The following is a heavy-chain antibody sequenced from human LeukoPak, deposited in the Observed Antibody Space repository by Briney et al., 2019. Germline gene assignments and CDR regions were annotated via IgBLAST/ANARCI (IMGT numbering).Heavy chain of an antibody. D-gene: IGHD6-13*01. CDR3: ARGGHRQQQLDY. CDR2: IYSGGST. V-gene: IGHV3-53*01. CDR1: GFTVSTNY. J-gene: IGHJ4*02. Sequence: GGSLRLSCAASGFTVSTNYMIWVRQAPGKGLEWVSVIYSGGSTSYAASVKGRFTISRDNSKNTLYLQMNSLRAEDTAVYYCARGGHRQQQLDYWGQGTLVTVSS.